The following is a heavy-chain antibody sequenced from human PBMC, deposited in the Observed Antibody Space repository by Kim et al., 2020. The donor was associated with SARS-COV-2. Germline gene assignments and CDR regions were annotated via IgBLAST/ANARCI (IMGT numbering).Heavy chain of an antibody. Sequence: ASVKVSCKASGYTFTNYGLHWVRQAPGQRLEWMGRINADSGNTKYAQKFQGRVTITRDTSASTVYMELSSLTSEDAAVYYCARPMTTAYYTMHYWRQGTL. J-gene: IGHJ4*02. V-gene: IGHV1-3*01. D-gene: IGHD3-9*01. CDR2: INADSGNT. CDR1: GYTFTNYG. CDR3: ARPMTTAYYTMHY.